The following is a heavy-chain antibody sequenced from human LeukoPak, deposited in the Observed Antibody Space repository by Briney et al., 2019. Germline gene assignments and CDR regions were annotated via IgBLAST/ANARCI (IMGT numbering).Heavy chain of an antibody. V-gene: IGHV3-23*01. D-gene: IGHD3-22*01. Sequence: GGSLRLSCTASGFTFNTYAMTWVRQAPGKGLEWVSTISGTGGSADYADSVKGRFTISRDNCKNTLYLQMNSLRAEDTAVYHCAGGYYYLYYFDFWGQGTLVTVSS. CDR1: GFTFNTYA. CDR3: AGGYYYLYYFDF. J-gene: IGHJ4*02. CDR2: ISGTGGSA.